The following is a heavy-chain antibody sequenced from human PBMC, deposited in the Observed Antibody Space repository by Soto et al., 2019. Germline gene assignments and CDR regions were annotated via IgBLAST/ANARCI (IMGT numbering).Heavy chain of an antibody. CDR3: AGRTDYGDYYYGMDV. V-gene: IGHV3-48*01. D-gene: IGHD4-17*01. CDR2: ISSSSSTI. J-gene: IGHJ6*02. Sequence: GGSLRLSCAASGFTFSTYSMNWVRQAPGKGLEWVSYISSSSSTIYYADSVKGRFTISRDNAKNSLYLQMTSLRAEDTAVYYCAGRTDYGDYYYGMDVWGQGTTVTVSS. CDR1: GFTFSTYS.